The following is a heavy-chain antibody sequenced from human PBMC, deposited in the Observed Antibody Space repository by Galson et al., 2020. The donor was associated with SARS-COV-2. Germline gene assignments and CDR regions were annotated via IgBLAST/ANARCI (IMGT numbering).Heavy chain of an antibody. D-gene: IGHD6-13*01. Sequence: GGSLRLSCATSEFTFSDYAMSWVRQAPGKGLEWVSGISGSGGSTYYADSVKGRFTISRDNSKSTLYLQMNGLRAEDTALYYCAKVRGTSWTIAFFDHWGQGTLVTVSS. CDR3: AKVRGTSWTIAFFDH. CDR2: ISGSGGST. CDR1: EFTFSDYA. J-gene: IGHJ4*02. V-gene: IGHV3-23*01.